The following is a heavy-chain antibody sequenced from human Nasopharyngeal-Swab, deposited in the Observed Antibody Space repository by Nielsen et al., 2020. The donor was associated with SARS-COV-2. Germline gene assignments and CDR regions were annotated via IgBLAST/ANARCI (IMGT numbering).Heavy chain of an antibody. V-gene: IGHV4-4*08. CDR2: VHSSGRT. D-gene: IGHD3-22*01. Sequence: SETLSLTCTVSGASISNHYWNWIRLPPGKGLEWIGYVHSSGRTISNPSLQSRVTVSSDTSNSQFSLKLTSVTAADMGVYFYAGGSGYRFDYWGQGVLVTVSS. J-gene: IGHJ4*02. CDR3: AGGSGYRFDY. CDR1: GASISNHY.